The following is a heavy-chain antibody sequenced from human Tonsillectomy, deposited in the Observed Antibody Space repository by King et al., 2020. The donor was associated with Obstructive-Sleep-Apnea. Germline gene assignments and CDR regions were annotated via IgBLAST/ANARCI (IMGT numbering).Heavy chain of an antibody. CDR1: GFTFRSDA. CDR3: AKGGRGGWDFDH. J-gene: IGHJ4*02. Sequence: VQLVESGGRLVQPGGSLRLSCAASGFTFRSDAMNWVRQAPGKGPEWVSYINAKSDTIYYADSVKGRFTISRDNVKNSLYLQMNSLKVEDTAVYYCAKGGRGGWDFDHWXQGTVVTVSS. D-gene: IGHD6-19*01. CDR2: INAKSDTI. V-gene: IGHV3-48*04.